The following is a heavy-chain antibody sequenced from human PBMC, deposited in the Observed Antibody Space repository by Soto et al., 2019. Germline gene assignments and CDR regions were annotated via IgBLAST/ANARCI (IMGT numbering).Heavy chain of an antibody. CDR2: IKKKADGGTA. CDR3: RTQWLD. J-gene: IGHJ4*02. D-gene: IGHD6-19*01. V-gene: IGHV3-15*01. CDR1: GLIFSNAW. Sequence: GGSLRLSCAASGLIFSNAWMSWVRQAPGKGLEWVGLIKKKADGGTAVYAAPLKGGFTISRDDSKNTLYLEMSSLKTEDTAVYYCRTQWLDWGQGTLVTVSS.